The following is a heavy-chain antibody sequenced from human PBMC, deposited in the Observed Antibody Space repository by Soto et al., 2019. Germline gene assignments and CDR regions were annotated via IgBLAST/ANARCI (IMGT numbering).Heavy chain of an antibody. J-gene: IGHJ3*02. V-gene: IGHV3-30*18. CDR2: ISYDGSNK. Sequence: GGSLRLSCAASGFTFSSYGMHWVRQAPGKGLEWVAVISYDGSNKYYADSVKGRFTISRDNSKNTLYLQMNSLRAEDTAVYYCAKVGSGSYRDDAFDIWGQGTMVTVSS. CDR3: AKVGSGSYRDDAFDI. D-gene: IGHD1-26*01. CDR1: GFTFSSYG.